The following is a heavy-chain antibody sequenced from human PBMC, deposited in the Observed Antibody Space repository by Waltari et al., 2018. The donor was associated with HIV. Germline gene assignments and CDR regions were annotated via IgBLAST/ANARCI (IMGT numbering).Heavy chain of an antibody. CDR3: ARGRRWLQFHGHYYFDY. Sequence: QVQLQESGPGLVKPSETLSPTCTVSTDAIKNDYCNCIRHPPGKELEWIGYISYSGSTKYGPSLKSRVTMSVVSSKNQFSLKLRSVTAADTAVYFCARGRRWLQFHGHYYFDYWGQGTLVTVSS. CDR1: TDAIKNDY. J-gene: IGHJ4*02. D-gene: IGHD3-10*01. CDR2: ISYSGST. V-gene: IGHV4-59*01.